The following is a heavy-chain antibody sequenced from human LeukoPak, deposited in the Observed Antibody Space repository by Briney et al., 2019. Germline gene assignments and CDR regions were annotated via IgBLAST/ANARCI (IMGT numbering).Heavy chain of an antibody. V-gene: IGHV3-23*01. CDR3: AKDRHDYGDY. J-gene: IGHJ4*02. CDR1: GFTFSSYA. CDR2: ISGSGGST. Sequence: GGSLRLSCAASGFTFSSYAMSLVRQAPGKGLEWVSAISGSGGSTYYADSVKGRFTISRDNSKDTLYLQMNSLRAEDTAVYYCAKDRHDYGDYWGQGTLVTVSS.